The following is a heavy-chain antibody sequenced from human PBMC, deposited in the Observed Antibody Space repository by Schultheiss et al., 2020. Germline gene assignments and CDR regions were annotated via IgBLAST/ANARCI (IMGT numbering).Heavy chain of an antibody. CDR3: ARDVGWHDLY. CDR1: GFTFSSYA. D-gene: IGHD1-26*01. Sequence: GGSLRLSCAGSGFTFSSYAMHWVRQAPGKGLEWVAVISYDGSNKYYADSVKGRFTISRDNSKNTLYLQMNSLRAEDTAVYYCARDVGWHDLYWGQGTLVTVSS. V-gene: IGHV3-30*04. J-gene: IGHJ4*02. CDR2: ISYDGSNK.